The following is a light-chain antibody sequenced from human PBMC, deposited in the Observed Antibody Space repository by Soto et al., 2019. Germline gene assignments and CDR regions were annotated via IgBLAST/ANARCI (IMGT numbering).Light chain of an antibody. V-gene: IGKV3-15*01. CDR2: GAS. J-gene: IGKJ4*01. CDR3: QQYNNWPPLT. CDR1: QSVSSN. Sequence: EIVMTQSPATLSVSPGERATLSCRASQSVSSNLAWYQQKTGQAPSLLIYGASTRTTGIPASFSGSGSGTXXXXXXXXXXSEDFAVYYGQQYNNWPPLTFGGGTKVEIK.